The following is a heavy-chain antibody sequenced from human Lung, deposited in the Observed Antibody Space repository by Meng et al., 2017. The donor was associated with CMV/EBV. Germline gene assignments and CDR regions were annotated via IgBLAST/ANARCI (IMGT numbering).Heavy chain of an antibody. CDR2: ISSSGTYI. Sequence: GALKISXAASGFTFSSYSMNWVRQAPGKGLEWVSSISSSGTYIYYADSVKGRFTISRDNAQNSLYLQMNSLRAEDTAVYYCARDVSPRSSAYFAIYYFYAVDVWGQGTTVTVSS. V-gene: IGHV3-21*01. CDR1: GFTFSSYS. D-gene: IGHD2-21*01. J-gene: IGHJ6*02. CDR3: ARDVSPRSSAYFAIYYFYAVDV.